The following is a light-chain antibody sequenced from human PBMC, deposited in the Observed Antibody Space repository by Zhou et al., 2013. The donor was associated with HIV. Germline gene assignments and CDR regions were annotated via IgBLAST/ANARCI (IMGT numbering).Light chain of an antibody. V-gene: IGKV1-5*03. CDR2: TTS. Sequence: DIQLTQSPSTLSASLGDRVTITCRASQNINTWLAWYQQKPGKAPKLLIYTTSILQSGVPSRFSGSGSGTEFTLTISSLQPDDFATYFCQQYHGFSVFPFGQGTKLDIK. J-gene: IGKJ2*01. CDR1: QNINTW. CDR3: QQYHGFSVFP.